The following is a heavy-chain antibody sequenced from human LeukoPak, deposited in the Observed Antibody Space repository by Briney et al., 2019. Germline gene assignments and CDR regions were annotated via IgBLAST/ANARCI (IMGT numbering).Heavy chain of an antibody. CDR3: AREKFLGRLTRVLDT. J-gene: IGHJ5*02. Sequence: PSETLSLTCVVNNGSFSDYFWSWIRQPPGKGLEWIGEVYHSGSTNYNPSLKSRVSISADMSKKQFSLNLNSVTAADTAVYYCAREKFLGRLTRVLDTWGQGTLVTVSS. V-gene: IGHV4-34*01. CDR1: NGSFSDYF. D-gene: IGHD3-3*01. CDR2: VYHSGST.